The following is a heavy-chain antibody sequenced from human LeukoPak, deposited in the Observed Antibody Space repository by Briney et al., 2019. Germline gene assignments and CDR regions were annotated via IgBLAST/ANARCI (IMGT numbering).Heavy chain of an antibody. V-gene: IGHV3-48*02. J-gene: IGHJ4*02. D-gene: IGHD4-17*01. CDR1: GFTLSDYT. CDR3: ARDSHDYGIDY. Sequence: PGGSLRLSCATSGFTLSDYTMNWVRQTPGKGLECVSYINSRSGSIYYADSVKGRFTISRDNAKNSLLLQMNSLRDEDTAVYYCARDSHDYGIDYWGQGTLVTVSS. CDR2: INSRSGSI.